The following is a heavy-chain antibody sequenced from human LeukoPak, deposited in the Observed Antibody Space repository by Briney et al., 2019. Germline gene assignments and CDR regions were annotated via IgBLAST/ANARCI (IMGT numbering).Heavy chain of an antibody. J-gene: IGHJ4*02. CDR1: GFTVSGSY. CDR3: AGGTDFWSGYCFDS. V-gene: IGHV3-53*01. D-gene: IGHD3-3*01. Sequence: GGSLRLSCDASGFTVSGSYMSWVRQAPGKGLEWVSGIYSGGDIAYADSVKGRFTISSDTSQNKLYLHMNSLRVEDTAVYYCAGGTDFWSGYCFDSWGQGTLVTVSS. CDR2: IYSGGDI.